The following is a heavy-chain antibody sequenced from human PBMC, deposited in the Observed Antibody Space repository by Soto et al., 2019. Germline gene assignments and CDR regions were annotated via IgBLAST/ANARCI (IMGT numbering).Heavy chain of an antibody. J-gene: IGHJ6*02. CDR2: ISAYNGNT. Sequence: ASVKVSCKASGYTFTSYGISWLRQAPGQGLEWMGWISAYNGNTNYAQKLQGRVTMTTDTSTSTAYMELRSLRSDDTAVYYCARDQQVGATRYYYYGMDVWGQGTTVTVSS. CDR3: ARDQQVGATRYYYYGMDV. D-gene: IGHD1-26*01. CDR1: GYTFTSYG. V-gene: IGHV1-18*01.